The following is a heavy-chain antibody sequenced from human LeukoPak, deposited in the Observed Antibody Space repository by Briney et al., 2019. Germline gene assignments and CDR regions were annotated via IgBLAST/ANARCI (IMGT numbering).Heavy chain of an antibody. V-gene: IGHV3-9*01. CDR3: AKEQGSLGVRGPETYFDY. D-gene: IGHD3-10*01. CDR1: GFTFDDYA. Sequence: QPGRSLRLSCAASGFTFDDYAMHWVRQAPGKGLEWVSGISWNSGSIGYADSVRGRFTISRDNAKNSLYLQMNSLRAEDTALYYCAKEQGSLGVRGPETYFDYWGQGTLVTVSS. CDR2: ISWNSGSI. J-gene: IGHJ4*02.